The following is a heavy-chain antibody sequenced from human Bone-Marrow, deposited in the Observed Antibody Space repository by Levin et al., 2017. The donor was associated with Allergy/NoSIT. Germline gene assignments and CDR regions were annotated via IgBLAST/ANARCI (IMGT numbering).Heavy chain of an antibody. CDR3: AREIYAGYSSGHFDY. D-gene: IGHD2-15*01. CDR2: VNQDGSET. Sequence: GGSLRLSCAASEFTFNIHWMSWVRQAPGKGLEWVANVNQDGSETYYVDSVEGRFSISRDNAKNSLYLQMNSLRAEDTAVYYCAREIYAGYSSGHFDYCGQGTLVTVSS. V-gene: IGHV3-7*03. J-gene: IGHJ4*02. CDR1: EFTFNIHW.